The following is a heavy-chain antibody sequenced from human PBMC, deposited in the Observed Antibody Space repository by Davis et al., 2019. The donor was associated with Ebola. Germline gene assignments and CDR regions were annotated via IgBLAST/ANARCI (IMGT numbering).Heavy chain of an antibody. D-gene: IGHD3-10*01. CDR2: IYYSGST. J-gene: IGHJ4*02. V-gene: IGHV4-30-4*01. CDR1: GGSISSGDYY. Sequence: PSETLSLTCTVSGGSISSGDYYWSWIRQPPGKGLEWIGYIYYSGSTYYNPSLKSRVTISVDTSKNQFSLKLSSVTAADTAVYYCARQLKRSIYGSGGWVDYWGQGTLVTVSS. CDR3: ARQLKRSIYGSGGWVDY.